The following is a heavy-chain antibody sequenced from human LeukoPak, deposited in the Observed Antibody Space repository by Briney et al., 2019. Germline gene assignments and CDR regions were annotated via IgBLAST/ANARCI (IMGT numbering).Heavy chain of an antibody. J-gene: IGHJ4*02. D-gene: IGHD3-10*01. CDR1: GYSISSGYY. V-gene: IGHV4-38-2*02. CDR3: ARGIGGSLIDY. Sequence: SETLSLTCTVSGYSISSGYYWGWIRQPPGKGLEWIGSIYHSGSTYYNPSLKSRVTISVDTSKNQFSLKLSSVTAADTAVYYCARGIGGSLIDYWGQGTLVTVSS. CDR2: IYHSGST.